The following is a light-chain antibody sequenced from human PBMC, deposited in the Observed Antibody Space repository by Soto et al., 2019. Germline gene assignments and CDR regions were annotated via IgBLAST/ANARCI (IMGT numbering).Light chain of an antibody. Sequence: DLQMSQYPSTLPASVGGRVIGARRASQSIDRWLAWYQQRPGKAPKILIYDASSLESGVPSRFSGSGSGTEITLTISSLQPDDFATYYCQQYNSYSTFGQGTKVDIK. CDR2: DAS. CDR3: QQYNSYST. V-gene: IGKV1-5*01. CDR1: QSIDRW. J-gene: IGKJ1*01.